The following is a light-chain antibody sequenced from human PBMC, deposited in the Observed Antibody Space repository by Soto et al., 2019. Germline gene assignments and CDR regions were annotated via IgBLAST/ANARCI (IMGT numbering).Light chain of an antibody. CDR1: RSNIGSNT. J-gene: IGLJ2*01. CDR3: AAWDDSLSGPA. CDR2: AND. Sequence: QAVVTQPPSASGTPGQGVTISCSGSRSNIGSNTVNWYRQLPGTAPKVLLYANDQRPSGVPARFSGSKSGTSAALAISGLRAEDEADYYCAAWDDSLSGPAFGGGTKLTVL. V-gene: IGLV1-44*01.